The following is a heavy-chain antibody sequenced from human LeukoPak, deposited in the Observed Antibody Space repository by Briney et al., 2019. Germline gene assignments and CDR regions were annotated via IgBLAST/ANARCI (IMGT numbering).Heavy chain of an antibody. Sequence: ASVKVSCKASGGTFTSYGISWVRQAPGQGLEWMGWISAYNGNTNYAQKLQGRVTMTTDTSTSTAYMELRSLRSDDTAVYYCARGGVNIVVVPAAIRDYYYMDVWGKGTTVTVSS. J-gene: IGHJ6*03. V-gene: IGHV1-18*01. CDR2: ISAYNGNT. CDR3: ARGGVNIVVVPAAIRDYYYMDV. D-gene: IGHD2-2*01. CDR1: GGTFTSYG.